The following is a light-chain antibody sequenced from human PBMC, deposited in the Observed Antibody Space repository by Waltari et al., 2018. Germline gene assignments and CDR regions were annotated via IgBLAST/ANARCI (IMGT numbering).Light chain of an antibody. CDR2: DTS. V-gene: IGKV3-11*01. Sequence: EVVLTQSPATLSLSPGERATLSCRASQDVSRYLAWYQQKPGQAPRLLIYDTSNRATGIPARFSGSGSVTDFTLTISGLEPEDSAVYYCQQRRNWPPLSFGGGTKVEVK. CDR1: QDVSRY. J-gene: IGKJ4*01. CDR3: QQRRNWPPLS.